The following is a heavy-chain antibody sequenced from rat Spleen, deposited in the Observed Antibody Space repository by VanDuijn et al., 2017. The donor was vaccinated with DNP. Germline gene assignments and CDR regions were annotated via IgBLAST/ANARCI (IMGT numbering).Heavy chain of an antibody. V-gene: IGHV5S13*01. CDR1: GFTFSNFP. CDR2: ISSGGGGT. J-gene: IGHJ3*01. Sequence: EVQLVESGGGPVQPGRSLKLSCAASGFTFSNFPMAWVRQAPKKGLEWVASISSGGGGTYYPDSVKDRFTISRDNAKNTLYLQMDSLRSEDTATYYCTRHQYYDGTYYNWFAYWGQGTLVTVSS. D-gene: IGHD1-12*02. CDR3: TRHQYYDGTYYNWFAY.